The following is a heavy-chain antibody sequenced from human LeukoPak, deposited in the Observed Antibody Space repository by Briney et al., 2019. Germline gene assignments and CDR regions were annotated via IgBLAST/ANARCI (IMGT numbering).Heavy chain of an antibody. Sequence: GGSLRLSCAASGFTFSSYAMSWVRQAPGKGLEWGSAISGSGGSTYYADSVKGRFTISRDNSKNTLYLQMNSLTAEAPAVYYCSKDVCYYDSSGYLPDFDYWVQGRVVSVCS. CDR2: ISGSGGST. V-gene: IGHV3-23*01. J-gene: IGHJ4*02. CDR1: GFTFSSYA. CDR3: SKDVCYYDSSGYLPDFDY. D-gene: IGHD3-22*01.